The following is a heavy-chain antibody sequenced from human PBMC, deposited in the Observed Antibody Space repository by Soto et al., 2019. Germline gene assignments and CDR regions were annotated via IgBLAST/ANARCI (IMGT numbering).Heavy chain of an antibody. J-gene: IGHJ5*02. V-gene: IGHV4-30-4*01. D-gene: IGHD2-2*01. Sequence: QVQLQESGPGLVKPSQTLSLTCTVSVGSISSGDYYWSWIRQPPGKGLEWIGYIDYSGSTYYNPSLKSRVTIAVDTSKNQFSLKLSSVTAADTAVYYCATSSIGYCSSTSCLSLNWFDPWGQGTLVTVSS. CDR1: VGSISSGDYY. CDR3: ATSSIGYCSSTSCLSLNWFDP. CDR2: IDYSGST.